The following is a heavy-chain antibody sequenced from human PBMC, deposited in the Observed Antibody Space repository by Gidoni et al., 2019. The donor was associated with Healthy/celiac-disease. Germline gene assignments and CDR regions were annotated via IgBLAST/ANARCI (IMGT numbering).Heavy chain of an antibody. J-gene: IGHJ6*02. CDR2: INPSGGST. Sequence: QVQLVQSGAEVKKPGASVKVSCKASGYTFTSSYLHWVRQAPGQGLEWMGIINPSGGSTSYAQKFQGRVTMTRDTSTSTVYMELSSLRSEDTAVYYCARVEWFGELSYYYGMDVWGQGTTVTVSS. D-gene: IGHD3-10*01. CDR3: ARVEWFGELSYYYGMDV. V-gene: IGHV1-46*01. CDR1: GYTFTSSY.